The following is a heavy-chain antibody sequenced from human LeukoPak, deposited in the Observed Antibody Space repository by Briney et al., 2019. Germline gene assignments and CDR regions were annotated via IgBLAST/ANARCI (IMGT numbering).Heavy chain of an antibody. CDR2: ISSSGSDT. J-gene: IGHJ4*02. D-gene: IGHD4-17*01. CDR1: RFTFRDHF. V-gene: IGHV3-11*04. CDR3: ATAPTEDGDGSAPGY. Sequence: PGGSLRLSCAASRFTFRDHFMSWIRQPPGKGLEYVSYISSSGSDTYYSDSVKGRFTVSRDNAKNSLFLQMNSLRAEDTAVYYCATAPTEDGDGSAPGYWVQGNLGNVSS.